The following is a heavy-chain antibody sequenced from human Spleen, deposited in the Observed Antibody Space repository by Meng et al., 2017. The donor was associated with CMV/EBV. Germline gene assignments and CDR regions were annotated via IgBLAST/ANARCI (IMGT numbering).Heavy chain of an antibody. Sequence: SETLSLTCTVSGGSISSRSYYWGWVRQPPGKGLEWIGNIYYSGSTNYNPPLKSRVIISVDTTKNQFSLQLRSVTAADAAVYYCARRLDAGADYWGQGTLVTVSS. CDR3: ARRLDAGADY. D-gene: IGHD2-8*02. CDR1: GGSISSRSYY. CDR2: IYYSGST. J-gene: IGHJ4*02. V-gene: IGHV4-39*07.